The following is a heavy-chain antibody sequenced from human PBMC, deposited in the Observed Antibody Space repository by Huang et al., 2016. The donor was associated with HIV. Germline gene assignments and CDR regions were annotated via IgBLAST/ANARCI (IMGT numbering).Heavy chain of an antibody. CDR1: GYNFPSYG. CDR3: ARDPKYHRIGYYRQRRGIDI. V-gene: IGHV1-18*01. CDR2: ISASSGDT. J-gene: IGHJ3*02. Sequence: QIQLMQSGPELKQTGASVKVSCKASGYNFPSYGINWVRQAPGQGPEWMGWISASSGDTEYAQKFQGRVTLTTDTSTNIAYMELRSLRSDDTAKYYCARDPKYHRIGYYRQRRGIDIWGQGTMVIVSS. D-gene: IGHD3-22*01.